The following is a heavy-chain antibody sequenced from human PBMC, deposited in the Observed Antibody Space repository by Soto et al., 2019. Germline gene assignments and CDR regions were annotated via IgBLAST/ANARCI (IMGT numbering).Heavy chain of an antibody. V-gene: IGHV4-59*01. Sequence: NPSETLSLTCTVCGGSIRSYYWSWIRQPPGKGLEWIGYIYYSGSTNSSPSLKSRVTISLDTSKNHVSLILNSVNVADSAIYYCARGHFDSRGYSNALDCWGQGTLVTVSS. J-gene: IGHJ4*02. CDR2: IYYSGST. CDR1: GGSIRSYY. D-gene: IGHD3-22*01. CDR3: ARGHFDSRGYSNALDC.